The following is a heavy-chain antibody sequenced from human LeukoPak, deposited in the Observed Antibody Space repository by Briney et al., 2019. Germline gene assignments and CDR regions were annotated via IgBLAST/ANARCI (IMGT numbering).Heavy chain of an antibody. CDR3: ARVQGGGFRTADC. J-gene: IGHJ4*02. D-gene: IGHD3-10*01. V-gene: IGHV3-30*03. Sequence: PGGSLRLSCAASGFGLGSYNMYWVRQAPGKGLEWVTLISFNGNDKKYADSVKGRFTISRDNSRNTLFLQMNSLRDEDTAMYYCARVQGGGFRTADCWGQGTLVTVSS. CDR1: GFGLGSYN. CDR2: ISFNGNDK.